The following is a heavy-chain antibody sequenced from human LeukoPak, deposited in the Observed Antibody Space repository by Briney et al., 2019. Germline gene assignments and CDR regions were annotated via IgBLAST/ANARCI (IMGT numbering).Heavy chain of an antibody. V-gene: IGHV1-69*13. D-gene: IGHD3-16*01. Sequence: GASVKVSCMASGGTFSSYAISWVRQAPGQGLEWMGGIIPIFGTANYAQKFRGRVTITADESTSTAYMELSSLRSEDAAVYYCASRRGGFYYYGLDVWGQGTTVTVSS. CDR1: GGTFSSYA. CDR2: IIPIFGTA. CDR3: ASRRGGFYYYGLDV. J-gene: IGHJ6*02.